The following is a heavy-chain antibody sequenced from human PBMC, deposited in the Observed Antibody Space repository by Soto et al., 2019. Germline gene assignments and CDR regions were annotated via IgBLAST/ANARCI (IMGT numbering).Heavy chain of an antibody. CDR2: ISYDGSNK. V-gene: IGHV3-30-3*01. J-gene: IGHJ4*02. Sequence: VQLLESGGGLVQPGGSLRLSCAASGFTFSSYAMSWVRQAPGKGLEWVAVISYDGSNKYYADSVKGRFTISRDNSKNTLYLQMNSLRAEDTAVYYCAREGISSGGYFDYWGQGTLVTVSS. D-gene: IGHD6-19*01. CDR1: GFTFSSYA. CDR3: AREGISSGGYFDY.